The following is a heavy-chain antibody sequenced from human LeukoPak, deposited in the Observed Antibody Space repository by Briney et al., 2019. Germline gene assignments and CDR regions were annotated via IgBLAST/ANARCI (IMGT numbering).Heavy chain of an antibody. D-gene: IGHD1-7*01. CDR2: FDPEVGKT. Sequence: SVTFSVTLSASTLPDLSMPWVRQRPRKPPEWMRGFDPEVGKTVYAQEFQGRVTMTEDTSTDTPYMDLTSLESEATAVYYCATIQPITGATNPTSPFDYSGQGTLVAASS. V-gene: IGHV1-24*01. CDR1: ASTLPDLS. J-gene: IGHJ4*02. CDR3: ATIQPITGATNPTSPFDY.